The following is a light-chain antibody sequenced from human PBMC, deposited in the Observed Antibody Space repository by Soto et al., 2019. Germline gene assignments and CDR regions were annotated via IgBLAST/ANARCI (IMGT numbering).Light chain of an antibody. CDR1: QSISNW. J-gene: IGKJ1*01. CDR3: QQYMSYS. CDR2: HAS. Sequence: DIQMTQSPSPLPASVGDRVTITCRASQSISNWLAWYQQKPETAPKLLIYHASTFESGVPSRFSGSGSGTEFTLTISSLQPDDFATYYCQQYMSYSFGQGTKVDIK. V-gene: IGKV1-5*01.